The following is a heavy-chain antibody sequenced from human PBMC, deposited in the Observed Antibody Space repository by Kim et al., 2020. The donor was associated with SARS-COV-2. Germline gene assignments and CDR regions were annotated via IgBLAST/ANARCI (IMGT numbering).Heavy chain of an antibody. J-gene: IGHJ6*02. V-gene: IGHV3-23*01. D-gene: IGHD2-2*01. CDR3: AKVRGYCSSISCHAGYYNGRDL. CDR1: GFTFSSYA. CDR2: ISGSGGST. Sequence: GGSLRLSCAASGFTFSSYAMSWVRQAPGKGLEWVSAISGSGGSTYYADSVKGRFTISRDNSKNTLYLQMNSLRAEDTAVYYCAKVRGYCSSISCHAGYYNGRDLWGQGTSVTVSS.